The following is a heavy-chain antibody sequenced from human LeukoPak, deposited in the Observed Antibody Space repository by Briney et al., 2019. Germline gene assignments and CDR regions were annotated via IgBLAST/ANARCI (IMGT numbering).Heavy chain of an antibody. J-gene: IGHJ5*02. CDR3: TKGPRSSWSLNWFDP. CDR1: GFTFSSYS. V-gene: IGHV3-21*04. Sequence: GGSLRLSCAASGFTFSSYSMNWVRQAPGKGLEWVSSISSSSSYIYYADSVKGRLTISRDNSKNTLYLQMNSLRAEDTAVYYCTKGPRSSWSLNWFDPWGQGTLVTVSS. D-gene: IGHD6-13*01. CDR2: ISSSSSYI.